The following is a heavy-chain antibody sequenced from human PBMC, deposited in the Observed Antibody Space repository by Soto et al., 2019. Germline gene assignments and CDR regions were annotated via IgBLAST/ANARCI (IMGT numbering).Heavy chain of an antibody. CDR3: ARDRTYYDFWSGYLGAFDL. CDR1: GGTFSSYT. CDR2: IIPILGIA. D-gene: IGHD3-3*01. Sequence: QVQLVQSGAEVKKPGSSVKVSCKASGGTFSSYTISWVRQAPGQGLEWMGRIIPILGIANYAQKFQRRVTITADKSTSTAYMELSSLRSEDTAVYYCARDRTYYDFWSGYLGAFDLWGRGTLVTVSS. J-gene: IGHJ2*01. V-gene: IGHV1-69*08.